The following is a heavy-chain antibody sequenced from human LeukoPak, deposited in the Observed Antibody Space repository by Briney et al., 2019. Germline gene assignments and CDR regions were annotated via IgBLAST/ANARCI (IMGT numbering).Heavy chain of an antibody. CDR2: ISGNGHQT. V-gene: IGHV3-23*01. J-gene: IGHJ4*02. CDR3: AKDANYYDSSGFFIPFDC. D-gene: IGHD3-22*01. Sequence: GGSLRLSCSASGFAFSRFAMTWVRHFPGKGVDWLSTISGNGHQTYYGDSVKGRFSVSRDNSKNILYLQMDSLRADDSALYYCAKDANYYDSSGFFIPFDCWGQGTLVTVS. CDR1: GFAFSRFA.